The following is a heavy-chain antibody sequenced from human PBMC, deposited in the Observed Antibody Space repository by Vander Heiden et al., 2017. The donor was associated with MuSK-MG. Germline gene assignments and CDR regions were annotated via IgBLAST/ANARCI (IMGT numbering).Heavy chain of an antibody. V-gene: IGHV3-30*04. J-gene: IGHJ4*02. D-gene: IGHD6-13*01. CDR2: ISYDGSNK. CDR1: GFTFSSYA. CDR3: ARTPTYSSSWYGYFDY. Sequence: QVQLVESGGGVVQPGRSLRLSCAASGFTFSSYAMHWGRQAPGKGLEWVAVISYDGSNKYYADSVKGRFTISRDNSKNTLYLQMNSLRAEDTAVYYCARTPTYSSSWYGYFDYWGQGTLVTVSS.